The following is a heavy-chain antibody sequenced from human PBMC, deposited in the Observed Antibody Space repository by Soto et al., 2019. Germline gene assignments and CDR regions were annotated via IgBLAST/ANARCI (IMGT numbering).Heavy chain of an antibody. CDR3: ARFGYSYGIGVIGDY. D-gene: IGHD5-18*01. CDR2: IYPGDSDT. CDR1: GYSFTSYW. J-gene: IGHJ4*02. V-gene: IGHV5-51*01. Sequence: PGESLKISCKGSGYSFTSYWVGWVRQMPGKGLEWMGIIYPGDSDTRYSPSFQGQVTISADKSISTAYLQWSSLKASDTAMYYCARFGYSYGIGVIGDYWGQGTLVTVSS.